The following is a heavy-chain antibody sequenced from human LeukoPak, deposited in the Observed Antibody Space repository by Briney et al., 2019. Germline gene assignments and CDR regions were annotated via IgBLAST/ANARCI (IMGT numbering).Heavy chain of an antibody. CDR3: ARSKSNDAFDI. J-gene: IGHJ3*02. Sequence: SETLSLTCTVSGGSISSGGYYWSWIRQHPGKGLEWIGYIYYSGSTYYNPSLKSRVTISVETSKNQFSLKLSSVTAAHTAVYYCARSKSNDAFDIWGQGTMVTVSS. CDR1: GGSISSGGYY. CDR2: IYYSGST. V-gene: IGHV4-31*03.